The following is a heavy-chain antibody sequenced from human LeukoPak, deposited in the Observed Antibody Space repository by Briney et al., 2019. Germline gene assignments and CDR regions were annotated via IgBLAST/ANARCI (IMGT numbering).Heavy chain of an antibody. V-gene: IGHV1-46*01. Sequence: ASVKVSCKASGYTFTSYYMHWVRQAPGQGLEWMGIINPSGGSTSYAQKFQGRVTMTRDTSISTAYMELSRLRSDDTAVYYCARGPTSSSGVPWGQGTLVTVSS. D-gene: IGHD6-6*01. J-gene: IGHJ4*02. CDR1: GYTFTSYY. CDR3: ARGPTSSSGVP. CDR2: INPSGGST.